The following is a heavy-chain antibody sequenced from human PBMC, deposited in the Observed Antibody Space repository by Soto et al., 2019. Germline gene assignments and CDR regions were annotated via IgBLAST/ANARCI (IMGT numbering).Heavy chain of an antibody. V-gene: IGHV4-4*02. Sequence: SLTCAVSGGAISSSNWWSWGRQPPGKGLEWIGEIYHSGSTNYNPSLKSRVTMSVDKSKNQFSLKLSSVTAADTAVYYCARADSIYYYYYGMDVWGQGTTVTVSS. CDR2: IYHSGST. CDR3: ARADSIYYYYYGMDV. J-gene: IGHJ6*02. CDR1: GGAISSSNW. D-gene: IGHD4-4*01.